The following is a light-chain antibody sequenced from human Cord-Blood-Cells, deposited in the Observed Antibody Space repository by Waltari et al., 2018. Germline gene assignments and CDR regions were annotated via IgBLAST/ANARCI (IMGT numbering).Light chain of an antibody. Sequence: DITMTQSPSSLSASVGERVTITCRASQSISSYLNWYQLKPGKAPKLLIYAASSLQSGFPSRFSGSGSGTDFTLTISSLQPEDFATYYCQQSYSTLTFGGGTKVEIK. CDR1: QSISSY. V-gene: IGKV1-39*01. CDR2: AAS. J-gene: IGKJ4*01. CDR3: QQSYSTLT.